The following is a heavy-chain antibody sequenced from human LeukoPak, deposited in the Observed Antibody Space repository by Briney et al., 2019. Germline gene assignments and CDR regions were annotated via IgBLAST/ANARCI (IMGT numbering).Heavy chain of an antibody. CDR1: GFTFSSCW. CDR3: ARARGYSYGCWFDP. Sequence: GGSLRLSCAASGFTFSSCWMSWVRQAPGKGLEWVANIKQDGSEKYYVDSVRGRFTISRDNAKNSLYLQMNSLRAEDTAVYYCARARGYSYGCWFDPWGQGTLVTVSS. D-gene: IGHD5-18*01. J-gene: IGHJ5*02. V-gene: IGHV3-7*01. CDR2: IKQDGSEK.